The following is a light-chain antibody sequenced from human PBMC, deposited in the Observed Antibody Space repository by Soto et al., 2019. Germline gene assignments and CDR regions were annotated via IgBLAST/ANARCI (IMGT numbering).Light chain of an antibody. J-gene: IGLJ2*01. V-gene: IGLV2-23*01. Sequence: QSALTQPASVSGSPGQSITISCTGTSSDVGSYNLVSWYQQHPGKAPKLMIYEGSKRPSGVSNRFSGSKSGNTASLTISGLQAEDEADYYFCSYAGSSNVFGGGTKITVL. CDR3: CSYAGSSNV. CDR1: SSDVGSYNL. CDR2: EGS.